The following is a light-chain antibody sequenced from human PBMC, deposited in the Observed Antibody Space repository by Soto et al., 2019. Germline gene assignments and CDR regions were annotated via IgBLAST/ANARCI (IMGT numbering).Light chain of an antibody. CDR1: SRDIGGYNY. CDR2: EVS. CDR3: SSYASSSTYVV. V-gene: IGLV2-14*01. Sequence: QSVLTQPASVSGSPGQSITISCTGTSRDIGGYNYVSWYQQHPGKAPKLMIYEVSNRPSGVSNRFSGSKSGNTAYLTISGLQAEDEADYYCSSYASSSTYVVFGGGTQLTVL. J-gene: IGLJ2*01.